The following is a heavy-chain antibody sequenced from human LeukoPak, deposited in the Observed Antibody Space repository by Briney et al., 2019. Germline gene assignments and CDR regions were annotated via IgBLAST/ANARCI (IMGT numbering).Heavy chain of an antibody. CDR1: GFTLSSYS. CDR2: ISSRGSVM. Sequence: PGGSLRLSCAASGFTLSSYSMNWVRQAPGKGLEWVSCISSRGSVMYPADSVRGRFTISRDNAKNSLYLEMNSLRDEDTAVYYCARDVRWLRFVFDNWGQGTLGTVSS. J-gene: IGHJ4*02. CDR3: ARDVRWLRFVFDN. D-gene: IGHD5-12*01. V-gene: IGHV3-48*02.